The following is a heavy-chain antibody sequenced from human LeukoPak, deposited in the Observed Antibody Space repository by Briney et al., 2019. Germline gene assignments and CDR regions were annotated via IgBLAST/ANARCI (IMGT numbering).Heavy chain of an antibody. CDR1: GFTFSSYA. Sequence: GGSLRLSCAASGFTFSSYAMSWVRQAPGKGLEWVSAISGSGGSTYYADSVKGRFTISRDNPKNTLYLQMNSLRAEDTAVYYCAKDHVVVVPAIRHGYFDYWGQGTLVTVSS. CDR3: AKDHVVVVPAIRHGYFDY. J-gene: IGHJ4*02. CDR2: ISGSGGST. D-gene: IGHD2-21*02. V-gene: IGHV3-23*01.